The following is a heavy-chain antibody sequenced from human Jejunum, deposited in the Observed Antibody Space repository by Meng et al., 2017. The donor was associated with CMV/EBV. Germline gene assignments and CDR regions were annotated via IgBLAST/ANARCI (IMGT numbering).Heavy chain of an antibody. V-gene: IGHV3-48*02. CDR3: ARDLKAVAGTPYYYDYAMDL. CDR1: SHG. J-gene: IGHJ6*02. Sequence: SHGMNGVRQAPGKGLEWVSYISVGSTVIYYADSVRGRFTISRDNARKSVFLEINNLRDEDTAVYYCARDLKAVAGTPYYYDYAMDLWGQGTTVTVSS. D-gene: IGHD6-19*01. CDR2: ISVGSTVI.